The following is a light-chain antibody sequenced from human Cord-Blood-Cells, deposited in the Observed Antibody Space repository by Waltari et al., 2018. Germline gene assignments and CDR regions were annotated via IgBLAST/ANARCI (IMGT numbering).Light chain of an antibody. V-gene: IGKV3-20*01. CDR1: QSVSSSY. CDR3: QQYGSSPLT. CDR2: GAS. J-gene: IGKJ4*01. Sequence: EIVLTQSPGTLSLSPGERATLSCRASQSVSSSYLAWYQQKPGQAPRLLVYGASSRATGIPDRFSGRGSGTDFTLTISRLEPEDFAVYYCQQYGSSPLTFGGGTKGEI.